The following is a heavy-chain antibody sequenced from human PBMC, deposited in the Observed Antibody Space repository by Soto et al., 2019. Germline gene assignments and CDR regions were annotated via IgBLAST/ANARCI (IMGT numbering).Heavy chain of an antibody. V-gene: IGHV1-2*02. J-gene: IGHJ4*02. CDR1: GYIFTDCY. Sequence: ASVKVSCKSSGYIFTDCYIHWVRQAPGQGLEWMGWIDPKNGLTNFSEKFRGRVTMTTDTSLNTAYMEMRSLTSDDTTIYYCARDGVEPGLYFDNWGQGTLVTVSS. D-gene: IGHD6-13*01. CDR2: IDPKNGLT. CDR3: ARDGVEPGLYFDN.